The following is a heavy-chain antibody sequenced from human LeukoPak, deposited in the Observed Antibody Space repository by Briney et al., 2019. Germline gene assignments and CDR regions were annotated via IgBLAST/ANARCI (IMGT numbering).Heavy chain of an antibody. CDR3: ARHISSGGTYAYFDF. CDR1: GGSISSYY. CDR2: IYSNGIT. D-gene: IGHD3-10*01. V-gene: IGHV4-59*08. Sequence: SETLSLTCTVSGGSISSYYWSWIRQPPGKGLEWIGYIYSNGITNYNPSLRSRVTMSVDTSKHQFSLSLNSVTAADTAVYYCARHISSGGTYAYFDFWGQGALVTVSS. J-gene: IGHJ4*02.